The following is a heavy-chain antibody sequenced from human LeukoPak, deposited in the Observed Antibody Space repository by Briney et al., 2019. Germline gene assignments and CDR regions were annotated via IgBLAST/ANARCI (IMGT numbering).Heavy chain of an antibody. J-gene: IGHJ4*02. Sequence: SGGSLRLSCAASGFTFSSYGMHWVRQAPGKGLEWVAFIRYDGSNKYYADSVKGRFTISRDNSKNTLYLQMNSLRAEDTAVYYCAKDTQWLPGSFDYWGQGTLVTASS. CDR3: AKDTQWLPGSFDY. CDR2: IRYDGSNK. D-gene: IGHD6-19*01. V-gene: IGHV3-30*02. CDR1: GFTFSSYG.